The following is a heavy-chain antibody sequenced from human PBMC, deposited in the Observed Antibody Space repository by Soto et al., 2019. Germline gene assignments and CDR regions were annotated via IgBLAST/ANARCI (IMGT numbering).Heavy chain of an antibody. J-gene: IGHJ5*02. D-gene: IGHD2-21*01. V-gene: IGHV1-18*04. Sequence: QVQLVQSGTEVKKPGASVKVACKASGYTFSDYGFTWVRQAPGQGLEWMGWISGYNGRTIYAQKLQGRVTMTIDTFSRKVYMVRRSLRSDDPAVYSCEGDLAWDRDCGGNRYYSENGLGPWGQGTQVIVSS. CDR1: GYTFSDYG. CDR2: ISGYNGRT. CDR3: EGDLAWDRDCGGNRYYSENGLGP.